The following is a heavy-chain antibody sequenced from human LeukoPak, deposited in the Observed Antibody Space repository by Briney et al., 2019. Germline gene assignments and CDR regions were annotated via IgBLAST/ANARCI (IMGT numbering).Heavy chain of an antibody. CDR1: GGSISSYY. CDR3: ARDVGRLGEYSAFDY. J-gene: IGHJ4*02. CDR2: IYHSGST. D-gene: IGHD3-10*01. V-gene: IGHV4-59*12. Sequence: SETLSLTCTVSGGSISSYYWSWVRQPPGKGLEWIGEIYHSGSTNYNPSLKSRVTISVDKSKNQFSLKLSSVTAADTAVYYCARDVGRLGEYSAFDYWGQGTLVTVSS.